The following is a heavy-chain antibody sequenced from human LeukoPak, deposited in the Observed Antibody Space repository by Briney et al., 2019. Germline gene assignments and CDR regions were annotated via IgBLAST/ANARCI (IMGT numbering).Heavy chain of an antibody. CDR1: GFTVSSNY. D-gene: IGHD2-15*01. V-gene: IGHV3-53*01. Sequence: GGSLRLSCAASGFTVSSNYMSWVRQAPGKGLEWVSVIYSGGNTYYADSVKGRFTISRDNSKNMLYLQMNSLRAEDTAVYCCARSYCSGGSCFPTYFQHWGQGTLVAVSS. CDR2: IYSGGNT. J-gene: IGHJ1*01. CDR3: ARSYCSGGSCFPTYFQH.